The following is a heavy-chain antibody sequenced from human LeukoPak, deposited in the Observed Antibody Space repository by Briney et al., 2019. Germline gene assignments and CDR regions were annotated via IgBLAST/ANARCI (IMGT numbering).Heavy chain of an antibody. D-gene: IGHD6-13*01. V-gene: IGHV4-34*01. CDR2: INHSGST. J-gene: IGHJ4*02. CDR3: ARRRSSWYNFDY. CDR1: GGSFSGYY. Sequence: PSETLSLTCAVYGGSFSGYYWSWIRQPPGKGLEWIGEINHSGSTNYNPSLKSRVTISVDTSKNQFSLKLSSVTAADTAVYYCARRRSSWYNFDYWGQGTLVTVSS.